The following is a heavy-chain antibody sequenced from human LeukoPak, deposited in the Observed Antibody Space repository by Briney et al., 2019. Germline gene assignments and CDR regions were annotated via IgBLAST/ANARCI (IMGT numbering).Heavy chain of an antibody. CDR3: ARGRLPADAFDV. V-gene: IGHV1-18*01. J-gene: IGHJ3*01. D-gene: IGHD2-2*01. CDR1: GHTFTTFG. Sequence: GASVKVSCKASGHTFTTFGFTWVRQAPGQGLEWLGWISTYNSNINYAQNFQDRLTLTTDTSTNTAYMELSSLRFDDTAIYYCARGRLPADAFDVWGQGTLVTVSS. CDR2: ISTYNSNI.